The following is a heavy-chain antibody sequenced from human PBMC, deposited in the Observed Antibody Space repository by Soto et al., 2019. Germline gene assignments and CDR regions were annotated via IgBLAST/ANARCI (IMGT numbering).Heavy chain of an antibody. D-gene: IGHD5-18*01. J-gene: IGHJ4*02. V-gene: IGHV3-49*03. CDR2: IKSKAFGGTP. CDR1: GFTFGDYA. Sequence: PGGSLRLSCSPSGFTFGDYAMNWIRQAPGKGLEWVGFIKSKAFGGTPEYAASVKGRFTISRDDSKSIAYLQMNSLKTDDTAIYFCARDHYGRGFSSGAFDSWGQGTLVTVS. CDR3: ARDHYGRGFSSGAFDS.